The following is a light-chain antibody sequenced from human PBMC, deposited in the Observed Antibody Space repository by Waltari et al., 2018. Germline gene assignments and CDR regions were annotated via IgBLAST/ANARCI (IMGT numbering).Light chain of an antibody. CDR3: MQSLQTPLT. CDR1: QSLLHRNGHNY. Sequence: DIVMTQSPLSLPVTPGEAASISCRSSQSLLHRNGHNYLDWYLQKPGQPPQLLIYLGSNRASGVPDRFSGSGSGTDFTLKISRVEAEDVGVYYCMQSLQTPLTFGGGTKVEIK. V-gene: IGKV2-28*01. CDR2: LGS. J-gene: IGKJ4*01.